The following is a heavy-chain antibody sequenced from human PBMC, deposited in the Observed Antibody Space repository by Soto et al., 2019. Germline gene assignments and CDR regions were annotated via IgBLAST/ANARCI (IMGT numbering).Heavy chain of an antibody. J-gene: IGHJ4*02. CDR2: IYPGDSDT. CDR3: ARVYDSSGYYYVNFDY. CDR1: GYRFTSYW. Sequence: GESQTRSCERSGYRFTSYWIGWVRQMPGKGLEWMGIIYPGDSDTRYSPSFQGQVTISADKSISTAYLQWSSLKASDTAMYYCARVYDSSGYYYVNFDYWGQGTLVTVS. D-gene: IGHD3-22*01. V-gene: IGHV5-51*01.